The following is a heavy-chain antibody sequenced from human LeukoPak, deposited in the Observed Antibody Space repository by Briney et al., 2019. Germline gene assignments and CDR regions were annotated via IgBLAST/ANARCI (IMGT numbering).Heavy chain of an antibody. V-gene: IGHV3-33*01. D-gene: IGHD3-9*01. CDR1: GFTFSSYG. CDR2: IWYDGSNK. Sequence: GGSLRLSCAASGFTFSSYGMHWDRQAPGKGLEWVAVIWYDGSNKYYADSVKGRFTISRDNSKNTLYLQMNSLRAEDTAVYYCARGVLRYFDWLGSHDYWGQGTLVTVSS. J-gene: IGHJ4*02. CDR3: ARGVLRYFDWLGSHDY.